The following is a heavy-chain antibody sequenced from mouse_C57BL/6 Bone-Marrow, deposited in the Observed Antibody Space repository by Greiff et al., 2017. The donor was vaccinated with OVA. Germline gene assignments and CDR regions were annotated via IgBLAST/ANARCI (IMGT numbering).Heavy chain of an antibody. CDR1: GYSITSGYY. D-gene: IGHD2-5*01. J-gene: IGHJ3*01. V-gene: IGHV3-6*01. CDR3: ARSYYSNLFAY. CDR2: ISYDGSN. Sequence: EVQLQQSGPGLVKPSQSLSLTCSVTGYSITSGYYWNWIRQFPGNKLEWMGYISYDGSNNYNPSLKNRISITRDTSKNQFFLKLNSVTTEDTATYYCARSYYSNLFAYWGQGTLVTVSA.